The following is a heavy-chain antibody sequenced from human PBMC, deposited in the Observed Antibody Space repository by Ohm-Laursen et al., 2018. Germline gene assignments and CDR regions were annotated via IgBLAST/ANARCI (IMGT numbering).Heavy chain of an antibody. J-gene: IGHJ4*02. CDR2: IYYSGST. CDR1: GGSISSYY. CDR3: VRANYFDY. Sequence: GTLSLTCTVSGGSISSYYWSWIRQPPGKGLEWIGYIYYSGSTNYNPSLKSRVTISVDTSKNQFSLKLNSVTAADTAVYYCVRANYFDYWGQGTLVIVSS. V-gene: IGHV4-59*01.